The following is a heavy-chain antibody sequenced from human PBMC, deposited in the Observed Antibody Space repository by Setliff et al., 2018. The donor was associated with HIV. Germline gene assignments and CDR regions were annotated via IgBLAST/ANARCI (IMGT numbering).Heavy chain of an antibody. CDR1: GGSISSYY. CDR3: VRVHWFDP. V-gene: IGHV4-4*07. D-gene: IGHD3-10*01. J-gene: IGHJ5*02. Sequence: PSETLSLTCIVSGGSISSYYWSWIRQPAGKGLEWIGSINHRGITYYNPSLKSRVTISVDTSNNQFSLYLNSVTAADTAVYYCVRVHWFDPWGQGTLVTVSS. CDR2: INHRGIT.